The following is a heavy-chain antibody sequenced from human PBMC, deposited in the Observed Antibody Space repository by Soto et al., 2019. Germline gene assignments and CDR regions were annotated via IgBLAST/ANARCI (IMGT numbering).Heavy chain of an antibody. CDR2: INHSGST. Sequence: PSETLSLTCAVYGVSFRGYYWSWIRQPPGTGLEWIGEINHSGSTNYNPSLKSRATISVDTSKNQFSLKLTSVTAADTAVYYCARDKITGLFDYWGQGTLVTV. CDR1: GVSFRGYY. CDR3: ARDKITGLFDY. D-gene: IGHD2-8*02. V-gene: IGHV4-34*01. J-gene: IGHJ4*02.